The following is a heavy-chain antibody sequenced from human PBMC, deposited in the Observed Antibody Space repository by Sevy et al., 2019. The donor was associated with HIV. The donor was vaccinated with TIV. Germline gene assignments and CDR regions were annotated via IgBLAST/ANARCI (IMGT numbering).Heavy chain of an antibody. V-gene: IGHV1-2*05. J-gene: IGHJ3*02. D-gene: IGHD3-3*01. Sequence: ASVKVSCKSTGYIFTDYNIHWVRQAPGQGLEWMGLINPGNGDTIYVQTFRGRVSVTSDTSMSTAYMELSGLTSDDTXXXXXXXXXXXXXXXLLSFDIWGQGTMVTVSS. CDR2: INPGNGDT. CDR1: GYIFTDYN. CDR3: XXXXXXXXXXLLSFDI.